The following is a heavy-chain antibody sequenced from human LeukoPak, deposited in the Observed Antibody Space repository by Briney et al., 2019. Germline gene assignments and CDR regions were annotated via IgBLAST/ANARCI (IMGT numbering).Heavy chain of an antibody. D-gene: IGHD3-10*01. V-gene: IGHV4-34*01. CDR2: INHSGST. J-gene: IGHJ4*02. CDR3: ARGRGAILWFGELLWGYFDY. CDR1: GGSFSGYY. Sequence: SETLSLTCAVYGGSFSGYYWSWIRQPPGKGLEWIGEINHSGSTNYNPSLKSRVTISVDTSKNQFSLKLSSVTAADTAVYYCARGRGAILWFGELLWGYFDYWGQGTLVTVSS.